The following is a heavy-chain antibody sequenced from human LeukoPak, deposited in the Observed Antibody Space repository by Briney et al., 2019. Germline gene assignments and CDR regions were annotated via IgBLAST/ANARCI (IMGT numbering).Heavy chain of an antibody. CDR2: SSGSGGST. CDR3: ANEIAAASGGMDV. Sequence: GWSVRLSCLASGFIFSSYAMSWVRQAARKGLEWVSASSGSGGSTYYADSVKARFTISRDNSKNTLYLQMNSLRTEDTAVYYCANEIAAASGGMDVWGQGTTVTVS. D-gene: IGHD6-13*01. CDR1: GFIFSSYA. J-gene: IGHJ6*02. V-gene: IGHV3-23*01.